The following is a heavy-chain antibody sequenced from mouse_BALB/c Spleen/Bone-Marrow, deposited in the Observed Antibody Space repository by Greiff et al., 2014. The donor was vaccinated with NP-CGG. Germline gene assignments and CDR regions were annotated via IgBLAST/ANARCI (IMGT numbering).Heavy chain of an antibody. J-gene: IGHJ3*01. V-gene: IGHV14-3*02. Sequence: DVKLQESGAELVKPGASVKLSCTASGFNIKDTYMHWVKQRPEQGLEWIGRIDPANGNTKYDPTFQGKASITADTSSNTAYLQLSSLTSEDTAVYYCAMYYYGSSLFAYWGQGTLVTVSA. D-gene: IGHD1-1*01. CDR3: AMYYYGSSLFAY. CDR2: IDPANGNT. CDR1: GFNIKDTY.